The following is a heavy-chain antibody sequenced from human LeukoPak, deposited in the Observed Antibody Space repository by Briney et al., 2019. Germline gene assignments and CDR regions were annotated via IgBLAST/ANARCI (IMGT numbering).Heavy chain of an antibody. V-gene: IGHV3-23*01. J-gene: IGHJ3*02. CDR3: AKVTGSGSYLADAFDI. D-gene: IGHD3-10*01. Sequence: GGSLRLSCAASGLTFSSYGMNWVRQAPGKGLEWVASISGSGDSTYHADSVRGRFTVSRDNSKNTLYLQMKSLRAEDTAVYYCAKVTGSGSYLADAFDIWGHGTVVSVSS. CDR1: GLTFSSYG. CDR2: ISGSGDST.